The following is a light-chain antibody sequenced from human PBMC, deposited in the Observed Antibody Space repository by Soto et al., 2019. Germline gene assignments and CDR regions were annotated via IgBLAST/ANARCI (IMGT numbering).Light chain of an antibody. CDR2: EVT. CDR1: SSDVGGYNF. V-gene: IGLV2-8*01. J-gene: IGLJ2*01. Sequence: QSVLTQPPSASGSPGQSVTISCTGTSSDVGGYNFVYWYQQQPGKAPKLMIYEVTKRPSGVPDRFSGSKSGNTASLTVSGLQAEAEADYYCSAYAGSKIPVVFGGGTKLTVL. CDR3: SAYAGSKIPVV.